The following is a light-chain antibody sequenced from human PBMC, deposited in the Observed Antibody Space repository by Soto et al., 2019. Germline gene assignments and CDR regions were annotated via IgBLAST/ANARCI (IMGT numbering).Light chain of an antibody. J-gene: IGKJ4*01. CDR1: QSIYKW. V-gene: IGKV1-12*01. CDR2: AAS. CDR3: QQADSFPLT. Sequence: DIPLAQSPSSVSASIGDRVTISCRASQSIYKWLVWYQQKPGKAPKLLIYAASSLQSGVPSRFSGSGYGTEFSLAISSMQREDSATYYCQQADSFPLTFGGGTEVAI.